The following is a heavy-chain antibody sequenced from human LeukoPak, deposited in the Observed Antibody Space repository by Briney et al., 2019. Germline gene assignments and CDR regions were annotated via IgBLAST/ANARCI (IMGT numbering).Heavy chain of an antibody. V-gene: IGHV5-51*01. D-gene: IGHD3-22*01. J-gene: IGHJ3*02. Sequence: GESLKISCKGSGYSFTSYWIGWVRQMPGKGLEWMGIIYPGDSDTRYSPSFQGQVTISADKSISTVYLQWSSLKASDTAMYYCARPRDYDSSGYYYSGHAFDIWGQGTMVTVSS. CDR3: ARPRDYDSSGYYYSGHAFDI. CDR1: GYSFTSYW. CDR2: IYPGDSDT.